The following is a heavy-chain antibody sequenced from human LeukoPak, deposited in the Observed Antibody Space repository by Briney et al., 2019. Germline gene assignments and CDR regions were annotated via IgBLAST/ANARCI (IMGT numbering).Heavy chain of an antibody. CDR2: IRHSGST. D-gene: IGHD6-13*01. V-gene: IGHV4-34*01. CDR3: ARRGSWTYYYAMDV. Sequence: SESLSLTCIVSGCTISSYYWSWIRQAPGKGLEWIGEIRHSGSTNYNPSLKGRVTVSVDTSKNQFSLRLTSVTAADTAVYYCARRGSWTYYYAMDVWGQGTTVTVSS. CDR1: GCTISSYY. J-gene: IGHJ6*02.